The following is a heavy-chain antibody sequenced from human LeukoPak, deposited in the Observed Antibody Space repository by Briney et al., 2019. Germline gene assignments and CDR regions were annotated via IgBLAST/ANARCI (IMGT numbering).Heavy chain of an antibody. J-gene: IGHJ4*02. Sequence: PGGSLRLSCAASGFTFSSYAMHWVRQAPGKGLEWVAVISYDGSNKYYAGSVKGRFTISRDNSKNTLYLQMNSLRAEDTAVYYCARDPPYSSGWFNYFDYWGQGTLVTVSS. V-gene: IGHV3-30*04. D-gene: IGHD6-19*01. CDR3: ARDPPYSSGWFNYFDY. CDR2: ISYDGSNK. CDR1: GFTFSSYA.